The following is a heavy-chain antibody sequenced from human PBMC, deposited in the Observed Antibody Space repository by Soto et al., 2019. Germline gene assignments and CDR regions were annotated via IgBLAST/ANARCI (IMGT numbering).Heavy chain of an antibody. Sequence: GASVKVSCKASGYTFTGYYMHWVRQAPGQGLEWMGWINPNSGGTNYAQKFQGWVTMTRDTSISTAYMELSGLRSDDTAVYYCAREQQLEGYYFDYWGQGTLVTVSS. CDR2: INPNSGGT. V-gene: IGHV1-2*04. J-gene: IGHJ4*02. CDR3: AREQQLEGYYFDY. D-gene: IGHD6-13*01. CDR1: GYTFTGYY.